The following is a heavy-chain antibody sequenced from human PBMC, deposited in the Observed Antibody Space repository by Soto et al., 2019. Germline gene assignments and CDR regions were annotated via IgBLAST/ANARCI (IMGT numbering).Heavy chain of an antibody. CDR3: ARWPQLEPRFDY. CDR1: GGSISSGGYY. CDR2: IYYSGST. J-gene: IGHJ4*02. Sequence: QVQLQESGPGLVKPSQTLSLTCPVSGGSISSGGYYWSWIRQHPGKGLEWIGYIYYSGSTYYNPSRKRRVTISVATSKNQFSLKLSSVTAADTDVYYCARWPQLEPRFDYWGQGTLVTVSS. V-gene: IGHV4-31*03. D-gene: IGHD1-1*01.